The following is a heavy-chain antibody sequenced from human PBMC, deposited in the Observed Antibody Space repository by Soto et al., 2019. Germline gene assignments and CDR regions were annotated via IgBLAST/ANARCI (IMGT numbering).Heavy chain of an antibody. CDR2: IDPSDSNT. CDR1: GYTFSSYW. D-gene: IGHD6-6*01. V-gene: IGHV5-10-1*01. J-gene: IGHJ6*02. Sequence: GESLKISCKGSGYTFSSYWISWVRQRPGKGLEWMGRIDPSDSNTTYSPSFQGHVTISVDKSISTAYLQWSSLQASDTALYYCARHKHLVLTIYFYYYYGMDVWGQGTTVTVSS. CDR3: ARHKHLVLTIYFYYYYGMDV.